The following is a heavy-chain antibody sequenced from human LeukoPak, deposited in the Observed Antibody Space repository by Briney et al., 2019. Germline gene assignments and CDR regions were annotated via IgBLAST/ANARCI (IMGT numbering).Heavy chain of an antibody. D-gene: IGHD5-18*01. J-gene: IGHJ4*02. CDR3: ARQTAMGRSGDY. V-gene: IGHV5-51*01. CDR2: IDPSDSET. CDR1: GSRFTSYW. Sequence: GEPLQISSKASGSRFTSYWIGWVRQMPGKGLEWMGIIDPSDSETRYTPSFQGQVTISVDKSLTTADLQWNSLKASDTAMYYCARQTAMGRSGDYWGQGTLVTVSS.